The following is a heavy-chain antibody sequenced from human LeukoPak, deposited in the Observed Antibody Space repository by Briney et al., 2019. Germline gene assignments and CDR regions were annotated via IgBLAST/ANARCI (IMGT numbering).Heavy chain of an antibody. CDR1: GGSISSSGYY. CDR2: IYYSGIT. CDR3: ARHEYSGSYYGLSWFDT. Sequence: PSETLSLTCTVSGGSISSSGYYWGWIRQPPGKGLEWIASIYYSGITYYNPSLKSRVTISVDTSKNQLSLKLSSLTAADTAVYYCARHEYSGSYYGLSWFDTWGQGTLVTVSS. D-gene: IGHD1-26*01. J-gene: IGHJ5*02. V-gene: IGHV4-39*01.